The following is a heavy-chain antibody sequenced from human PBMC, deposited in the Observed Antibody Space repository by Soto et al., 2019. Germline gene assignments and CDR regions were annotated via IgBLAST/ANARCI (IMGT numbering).Heavy chain of an antibody. CDR1: GYTFTSYG. D-gene: IGHD2-21*02. V-gene: IGHV1-18*01. CDR2: ISAYNGNT. CDR3: ARDLKYGGNSVSYYYYGMDV. Sequence: GASVKVSCKASGYTFTSYGISWVRQAPGQGLEWMGWISAYNGNTNYAQKLQGRVTMTTDTSTSTAYMELRSLRSDDTAVYYCARDLKYGGNSVSYYYYGMDVWGQGTTVTVSS. J-gene: IGHJ6*02.